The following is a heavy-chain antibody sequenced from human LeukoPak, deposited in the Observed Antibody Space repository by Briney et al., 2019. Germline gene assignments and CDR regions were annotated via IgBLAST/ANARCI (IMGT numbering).Heavy chain of an antibody. CDR3: ARDSVLMVYARYYYYMDV. Sequence: SETLSLTCAVYGGSFSGYYWSWIRQPPGKGLEWIGEINHSGSTNYNPSPKSRVTISVDTSKNQFSLKLSSVTAADTAVYYCARDSVLMVYARYYYYMDVWGKGTTVTVSS. V-gene: IGHV4-34*01. CDR2: INHSGST. CDR1: GGSFSGYY. D-gene: IGHD2-8*01. J-gene: IGHJ6*03.